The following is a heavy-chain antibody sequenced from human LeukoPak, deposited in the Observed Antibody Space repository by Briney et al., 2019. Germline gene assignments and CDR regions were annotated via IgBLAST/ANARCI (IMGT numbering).Heavy chain of an antibody. CDR2: IYYSGST. CDR1: GGSISSYY. Sequence: SETLSLTCTVSGGSISSYYWSWIRQPPGKGLEWIGYIYYSGSTNYNPSLKSRVTISVDTSKNQFSLKLSSVTAADTAVYYCARDSTYYYDSSGHPGAFDIWGQGTMVTVSS. J-gene: IGHJ3*02. D-gene: IGHD3-22*01. CDR3: ARDSTYYYDSSGHPGAFDI. V-gene: IGHV4-59*01.